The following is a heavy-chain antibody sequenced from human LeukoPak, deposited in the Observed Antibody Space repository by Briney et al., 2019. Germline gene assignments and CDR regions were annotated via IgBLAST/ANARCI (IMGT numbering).Heavy chain of an antibody. D-gene: IGHD3-16*02. CDR3: ATNYYDYVWGTYRPYYFDY. CDR1: GYTFTSYG. V-gene: IGHV1-18*01. J-gene: IGHJ4*02. CDR2: ISAYNGNT. Sequence: GASVKVSCKASGYTFTSYGISWVRQAPGQGLEWMGWISAYNGNTNYAQKLQGRVTMTTDTSTSTVYMELRSLKSDDTAVYYCATNYYDYVWGTYRPYYFDYWGQGTLVTVSS.